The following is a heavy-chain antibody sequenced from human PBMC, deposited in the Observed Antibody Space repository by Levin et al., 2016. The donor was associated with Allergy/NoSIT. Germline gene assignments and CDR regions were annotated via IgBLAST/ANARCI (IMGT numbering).Heavy chain of an antibody. CDR1: GYTFNNYG. J-gene: IGHJ4*01. CDR2: ISAYNGNT. Sequence: ASVKVSCKASGYTFNNYGINWVRQAPGHGLEWMGWISAYNGNTMYAQKFQDRVTMTTDTSTGTTYMELRGLRSADTAVYYCARDRGKYCATTSCFSLDFWGQGTLVTVSS. V-gene: IGHV1-18*04. CDR3: ARDRGKYCATTSCFSLDF. D-gene: IGHD2-2*01.